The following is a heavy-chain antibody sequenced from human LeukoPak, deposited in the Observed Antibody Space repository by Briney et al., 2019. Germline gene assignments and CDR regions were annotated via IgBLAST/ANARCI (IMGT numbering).Heavy chain of an antibody. CDR2: IYPGDSDT. CDR1: GSRVTSYW. Sequence: GETLQICCQGSGSRVTSYWIGCVRLLPGKGLEWLGIIYPGDSDTRDSSSFQGQVTISADKSISTAYLQWSSLKASDTAMYYCTRFECSSTSCPAAYWGQGSLVTVSS. V-gene: IGHV5-51*01. J-gene: IGHJ4*02. D-gene: IGHD2-2*01. CDR3: TRFECSSTSCPAAY.